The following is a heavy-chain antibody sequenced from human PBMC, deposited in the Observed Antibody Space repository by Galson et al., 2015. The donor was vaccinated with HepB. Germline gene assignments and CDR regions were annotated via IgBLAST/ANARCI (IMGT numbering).Heavy chain of an antibody. V-gene: IGHV3-66*01. J-gene: IGHJ6*02. D-gene: IGHD6-19*01. CDR1: GFTVSSNY. CDR2: IYSGGST. Sequence: SLRLSCAASGFTVSSNYMSWVRQAPGKGLEWVSVIYSGGSTYYADSVKGRFTIYRDNSKNTLYLQMNSLRAEDTAVYYCARAILSLRIAVAGPVYGMDVWGQGTTVTVSS. CDR3: ARAILSLRIAVAGPVYGMDV.